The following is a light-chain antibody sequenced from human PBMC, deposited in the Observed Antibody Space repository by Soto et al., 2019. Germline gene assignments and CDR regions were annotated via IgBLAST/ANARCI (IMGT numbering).Light chain of an antibody. CDR1: QGINNY. Sequence: DIQMTQSPSSLSASVGDRVTITCRASQGINNYLAWYQQQPGKVPKLLIYAASTLQPGVPSRFSGSGSGTDFALPISSLQPEDDATYFCQKYNTAPLTLAQGTKVEIK. J-gene: IGKJ1*01. CDR3: QKYNTAPLT. V-gene: IGKV1-27*01. CDR2: AAS.